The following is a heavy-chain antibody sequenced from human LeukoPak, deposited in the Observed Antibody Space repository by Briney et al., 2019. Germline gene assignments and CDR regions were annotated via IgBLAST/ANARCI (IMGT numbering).Heavy chain of an antibody. J-gene: IGHJ4*02. CDR1: GGSISSYY. CDR2: IYTSGST. Sequence: SETLSLTCTVSGGSISSYYWSWIRQPAGKGLEWIGRIYTSGSTNYNPSHKSRVTMSVDTSKNQFSLKLSSVTAADTAVYYCARSYSSSSPFDYWGQGTLVTVSS. D-gene: IGHD6-6*01. V-gene: IGHV4-4*07. CDR3: ARSYSSSSPFDY.